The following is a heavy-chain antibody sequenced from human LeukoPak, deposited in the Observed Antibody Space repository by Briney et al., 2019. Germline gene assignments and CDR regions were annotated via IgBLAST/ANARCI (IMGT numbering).Heavy chain of an antibody. V-gene: IGHV3-23*01. Sequence: GGSLRLSCAASRSTFSSYAMSWVRQAPGKGLEWVSAISGSGGSTYYADSVKGRFTISRDNSKNTLYLQMNSLRAEDTAVYYCAKVDDYGDSLSSGLDYFDYWGQGTLVTVSS. CDR3: AKVDDYGDSLSSGLDYFDY. J-gene: IGHJ4*02. CDR2: ISGSGGST. D-gene: IGHD4-17*01. CDR1: RSTFSSYA.